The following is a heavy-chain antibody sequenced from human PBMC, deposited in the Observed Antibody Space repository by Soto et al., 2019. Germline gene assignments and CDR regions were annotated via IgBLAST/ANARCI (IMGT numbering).Heavy chain of an antibody. CDR3: ARDKITGLFDY. D-gene: IGHD2-8*02. CDR1: GYSISSSNW. J-gene: IGHJ4*02. Sequence: SETLSLTCAVSGYSISSSNWWGWIRQPPGTGLEWIGEINHSGSTNYNPSLKSRVTISVDTSKNQFSLKLTSVTAADTAVYYCARDKITGLFDYWGQGTLVS. V-gene: IGHV4-28*03. CDR2: INHSGST.